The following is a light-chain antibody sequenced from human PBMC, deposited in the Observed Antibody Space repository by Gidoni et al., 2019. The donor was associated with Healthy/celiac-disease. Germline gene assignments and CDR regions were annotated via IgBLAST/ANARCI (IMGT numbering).Light chain of an antibody. CDR1: QSISSW. Sequence: DIQMTQSPSTLSASVGDRVTSTCRASQSISSWLAWYQQKPGEAPKLLIYKASSLASGVPSRIGSGCSAAEFTITISSLHADDFATYCSQQYNCYSRTFGQGTKVEIK. V-gene: IGKV1-5*03. CDR2: KAS. J-gene: IGKJ1*01. CDR3: QQYNCYSRT.